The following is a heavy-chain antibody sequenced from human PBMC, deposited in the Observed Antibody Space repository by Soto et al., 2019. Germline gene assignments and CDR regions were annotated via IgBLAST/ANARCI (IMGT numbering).Heavy chain of an antibody. CDR3: ARVYGSGSYYARVNGMDV. V-gene: IGHV4-4*02. Sequence: SETLSLTCAVSGGSISSSNWWSWVRQPPGKGLEWIGEIYHSGSTNYNPSLKSRVTISVDKSKNQFSLKLSSVTAADAAVYYCARVYGSGSYYARVNGMDVWGQGTTVTVSS. D-gene: IGHD3-10*01. CDR2: IYHSGST. CDR1: GGSISSSNW. J-gene: IGHJ6*02.